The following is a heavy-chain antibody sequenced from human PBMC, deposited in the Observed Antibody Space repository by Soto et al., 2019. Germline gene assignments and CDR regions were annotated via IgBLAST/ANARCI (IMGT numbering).Heavy chain of an antibody. CDR2: ICYSGST. CDR3: VGERSCSSRRCYEGTGFDP. Sequence: SETLSLTCTVSGGSISSGAYYWSWIRQHPGKGLEWIGYICYSGSTYYNPSLKSRVTISVDTSQNQFSLKLSSVTAADTAVYYCVGERSCSSRRCYEGTGFDPWDQGPLVTVSS. CDR1: GGSISSGAYY. J-gene: IGHJ5*02. D-gene: IGHD2-2*01. V-gene: IGHV4-31*03.